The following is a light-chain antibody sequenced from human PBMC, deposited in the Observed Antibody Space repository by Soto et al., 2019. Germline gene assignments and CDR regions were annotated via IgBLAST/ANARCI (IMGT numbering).Light chain of an antibody. CDR1: RSISDW. Sequence: DMQMTQSASSLSPSVGDRVTITCRASRSISDWLAWYQQKPGKAPKLLIYAASSLQSGVPSRFSGSGSGTDFILTISSLQPEDFATYYCQQSFSTPPWTFGQGTKVAIK. CDR2: AAS. CDR3: QQSFSTPPWT. V-gene: IGKV1-39*01. J-gene: IGKJ1*01.